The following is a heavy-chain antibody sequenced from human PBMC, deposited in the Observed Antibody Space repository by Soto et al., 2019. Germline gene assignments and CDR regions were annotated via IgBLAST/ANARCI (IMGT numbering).Heavy chain of an antibody. CDR3: ASPPTTGNFYYYGMDV. CDR1: GYTFTSYY. D-gene: IGHD4-17*01. CDR2: INPSGGST. J-gene: IGHJ6*02. Sequence: GASVKVSCKASGYTFTSYYMHWVRQAPGQGLEWMGIINPSGGSTNYAQKFQGRVTITADESTSTAHMDLSSLRSEDTAVYYCASPPTTGNFYYYGMDVWGQGTTVTVSS. V-gene: IGHV1-46*01.